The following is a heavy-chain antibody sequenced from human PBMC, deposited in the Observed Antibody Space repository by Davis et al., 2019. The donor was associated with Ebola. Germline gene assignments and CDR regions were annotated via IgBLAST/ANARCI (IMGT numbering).Heavy chain of an antibody. CDR2: IYYSGST. CDR3: ARLVVGARTAGAFDI. Sequence: PGGSLRLSCTVSGGSISSYYWSWIRQPPGKGLEWIGYIYYSGSTNYNPSLKSRVTISVDTSKNQFSLKLSSVTAADTAVYYCARLVVGARTAGAFDIWGQGTMVTVSS. D-gene: IGHD1-26*01. CDR1: GGSISSYY. J-gene: IGHJ3*02. V-gene: IGHV4-59*08.